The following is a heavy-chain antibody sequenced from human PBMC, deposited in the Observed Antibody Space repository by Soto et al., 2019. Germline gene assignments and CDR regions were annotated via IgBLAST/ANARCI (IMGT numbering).Heavy chain of an antibody. V-gene: IGHV3-53*01. CDR2: IYSGGST. CDR3: AREISYVSGGHLYYGMDV. Sequence: HPGGSLRLSCAASGFTVSSNYMSWVRQAPGKGLEWVSVIYSGGSTYYADSVKGRFTISRDNSKNTLYLQMNSLRAEDTAVYYCAREISYVSGGHLYYGMDVLGQGTAVTVSS. CDR1: GFTVSSNY. D-gene: IGHD3-16*01. J-gene: IGHJ6*02.